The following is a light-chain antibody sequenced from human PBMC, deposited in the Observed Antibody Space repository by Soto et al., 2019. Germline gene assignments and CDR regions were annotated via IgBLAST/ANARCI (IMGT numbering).Light chain of an antibody. CDR2: GAS. Sequence: DIVMTQSPATLSVSPGERATLSCRASQSVSSNLAWYQQKPGQAPRLLVYGASTRATGIPARFSGSGSGTDFILTISSLQSEDLALYYCQQYNNWPSLTFGPGTKVDIK. V-gene: IGKV3-15*01. CDR1: QSVSSN. CDR3: QQYNNWPSLT. J-gene: IGKJ3*01.